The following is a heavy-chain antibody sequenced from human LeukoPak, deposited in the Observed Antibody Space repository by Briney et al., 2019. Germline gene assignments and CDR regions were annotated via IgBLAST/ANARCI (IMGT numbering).Heavy chain of an antibody. D-gene: IGHD3-22*01. CDR3: AREDSSGYYFFDY. J-gene: IGHJ4*02. CDR2: ISSSSSTI. V-gene: IGHV3-48*04. CDR1: GFTFSSYS. Sequence: GGSLRLSCAASGFTFSSYSMNWVRQAPGKGLEGVSYISSSSSTIYYADSVKGRLTISRDNAKNSLYLQMNSLRAEDTAVYYCAREDSSGYYFFDYWGQGTLVTVSS.